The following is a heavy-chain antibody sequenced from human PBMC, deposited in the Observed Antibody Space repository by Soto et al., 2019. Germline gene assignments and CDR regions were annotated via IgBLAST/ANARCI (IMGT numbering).Heavy chain of an antibody. CDR3: AKDLMGVIAVSGTGFEY. CDR2: ISVGGGSI. J-gene: IGHJ4*02. CDR1: GFTFSNYA. D-gene: IGHD6-19*01. V-gene: IGHV3-23*03. Sequence: GGSLRLFCAGSGFTFSNYAMSWVRQIPGKGLEWVSIISVGGGSIGYADSVKGRFTISRDNAKNSLYLQMNSLRTEDTAFYYCAKDLMGVIAVSGTGFEYWGQGTQVTVSS.